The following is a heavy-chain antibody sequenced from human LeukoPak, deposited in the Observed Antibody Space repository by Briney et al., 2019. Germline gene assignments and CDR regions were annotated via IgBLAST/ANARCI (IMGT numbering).Heavy chain of an antibody. CDR2: ISYDGSNK. Sequence: QSGGSLRLSCAASGFTFSSYAMHWVRQAPGKGLEWVAVISYDGSNKYYADSVKGRFTISRDNSKNTLYLQMNSLRVEDTAVYYCAKGTYTNSWLYDYWGQGTLVTVSS. J-gene: IGHJ4*02. V-gene: IGHV3-30-3*01. CDR3: AKGTYTNSWLYDY. D-gene: IGHD6-13*01. CDR1: GFTFSSYA.